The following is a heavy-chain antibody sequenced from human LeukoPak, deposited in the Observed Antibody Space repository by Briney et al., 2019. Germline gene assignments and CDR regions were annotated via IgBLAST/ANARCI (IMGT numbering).Heavy chain of an antibody. V-gene: IGHV3-23*01. D-gene: IGHD3-22*01. CDR2: ISGSGGST. CDR1: GFTFSSYA. J-gene: IGHJ1*01. CDR3: AKDSARTLSPYYYDSSGYYPEYSQH. Sequence: GGSLRLSCAASGFTFSSYAMSWVRQAPGKGLEWVSAISGSGGSTYYADSVKGRFTISRDNSKNTLYLQMNSLRAEDTAVYYCAKDSARTLSPYYYDSSGYYPEYSQHWGQGTLVTVSS.